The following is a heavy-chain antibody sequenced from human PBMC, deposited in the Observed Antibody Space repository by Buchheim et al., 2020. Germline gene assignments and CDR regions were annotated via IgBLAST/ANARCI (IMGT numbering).Heavy chain of an antibody. Sequence: EIQVVEAGGDLVQPGGSLTLSCATSGLSFSSHWMSCVRQAPGKGLEWVANIKQDGSEKYYVDSVKDRFTISRDNARNSLSLQMTSLRVEDTAVYYCGVQGNYWGQGTL. V-gene: IGHV3-7*01. CDR1: GLSFSSHW. CDR2: IKQDGSEK. J-gene: IGHJ4*02. D-gene: IGHD3-10*01. CDR3: GVQGNY.